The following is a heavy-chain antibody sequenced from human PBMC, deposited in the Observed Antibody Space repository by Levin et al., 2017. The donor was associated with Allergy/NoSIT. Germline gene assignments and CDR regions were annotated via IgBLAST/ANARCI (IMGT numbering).Heavy chain of an antibody. Sequence: ASVKVSCKGSGYSFTSYWIGWVRQMPGKGLEWMGIIYPGDSDTRYSPSFQGQVTISADKSISTAYLQWSSLKASDTAMYYCARRSSSWYEVDYWGQGTLVTVSS. CDR3: ARRSSSWYEVDY. J-gene: IGHJ4*02. D-gene: IGHD6-13*01. CDR2: IYPGDSDT. CDR1: GYSFTSYW. V-gene: IGHV5-51*01.